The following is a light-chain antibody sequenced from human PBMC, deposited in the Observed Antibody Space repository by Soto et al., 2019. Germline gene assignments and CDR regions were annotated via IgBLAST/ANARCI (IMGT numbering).Light chain of an antibody. J-gene: IGKJ1*01. V-gene: IGKV3-20*01. CDR2: GAS. CDR1: QSVSSSY. Sequence: EIVLTQSPGTLSLSPGERATLSCRASQSVSSSYLAWYQQKPGQAPRLLIYGASSRATGIPDRFSGSGSGTDFTLTISRLAPEDFALYYCQQYSSSPTWTFGQGTKVEIK. CDR3: QQYSSSPTWT.